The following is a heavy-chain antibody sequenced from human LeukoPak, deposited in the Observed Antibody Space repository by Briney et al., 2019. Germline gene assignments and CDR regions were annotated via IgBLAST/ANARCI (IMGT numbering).Heavy chain of an antibody. CDR2: ITGVSTYI. J-gene: IGHJ3*02. V-gene: IGHV3-21*01. CDR1: GFTFSSYC. D-gene: IGHD5-18*01. Sequence: GGSLRLACAASGFTFSSYCMNWVRQAPGKGPEWVSCITGVSTYIYYADSVNGRFTISTDNAKNSLFLQMNSLRAEDTAVYYCVRERYSHSLRAFDIWGQGTMVTVSS. CDR3: VRERYSHSLRAFDI.